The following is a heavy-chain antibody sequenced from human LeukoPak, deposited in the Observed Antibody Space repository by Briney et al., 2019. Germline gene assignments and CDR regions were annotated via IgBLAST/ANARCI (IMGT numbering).Heavy chain of an antibody. CDR2: VSDTGRA. CDR3: ARGTDMTPISGYYSFVY. D-gene: IGHD5-12*01. V-gene: IGHV4-59*12. CDR1: GGPFIGSY. Sequence: PSEPISLPSTAPGGPFIGSYWLWFRRPPGRGLDWMDGVSDTGRAYYNPPLERRVTISLDTSNNRFSLKVTSVTAADTAVYYCARGTDMTPISGYYSFVYWGQGTLVSVSS. J-gene: IGHJ4*02.